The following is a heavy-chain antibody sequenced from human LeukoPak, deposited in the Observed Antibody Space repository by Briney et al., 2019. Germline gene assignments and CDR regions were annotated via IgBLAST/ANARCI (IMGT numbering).Heavy chain of an antibody. CDR2: INSDGSST. Sequence: GGSLRLSCAASGFTFSSYWIHWVRQAPGKGLVWFSRINSDGSSTRYADSVKGRFTISRDNTKNSLYLQMSSLRAEDTAVYYCARRPYYYDSLDYWGQGTLVTVSS. CDR3: ARRPYYYDSLDY. V-gene: IGHV3-74*01. D-gene: IGHD3-22*01. J-gene: IGHJ4*02. CDR1: GFTFSSYW.